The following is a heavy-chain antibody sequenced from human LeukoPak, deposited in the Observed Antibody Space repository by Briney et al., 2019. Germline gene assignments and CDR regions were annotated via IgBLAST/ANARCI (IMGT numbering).Heavy chain of an antibody. J-gene: IGHJ4*02. Sequence: GGSLRLSCAASGFPFNGYWMDWVRRAPGKGMQWVANINQDGSVQYYADSVKGRFTISRDNAKNSLYLQMNSLRTEDTAVYFCSRSLDYLGQGALVTVSS. V-gene: IGHV3-7*01. CDR3: SRSLDY. CDR2: INQDGSVQ. CDR1: GFPFNGYW.